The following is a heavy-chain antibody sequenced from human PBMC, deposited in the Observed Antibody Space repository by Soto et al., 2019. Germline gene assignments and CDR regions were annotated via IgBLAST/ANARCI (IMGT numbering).Heavy chain of an antibody. Sequence: VGSLRLSCAASGFTFSSYAMSWVRQAPGKGLEWVSAISGSGGSTYYADSVKGRFTISRDNFKNTLYLQMNSLRAEDTAVYYCAKGQVATSRYYCYGMDVWGQGTTVTVSS. CDR2: ISGSGGST. J-gene: IGHJ6*02. D-gene: IGHD5-12*01. CDR1: GFTFSSYA. V-gene: IGHV3-23*01. CDR3: AKGQVATSRYYCYGMDV.